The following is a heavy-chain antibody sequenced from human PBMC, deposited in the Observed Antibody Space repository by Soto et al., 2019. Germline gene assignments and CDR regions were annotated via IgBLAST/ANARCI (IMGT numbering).Heavy chain of an antibody. CDR3: TRDGMAVAGLDAFDI. CDR2: IRSKAYGGTT. Sequence: GGSLRLSCTASGFTFGDYAMSWFRQAPGKGLEWVGFIRSKAYGGTTEYAASVKGRFTISRDDPKSIAYLQMNSLKTEDTAVYYCTRDGMAVAGLDAFDIWGQGTMVTVSS. CDR1: GFTFGDYA. V-gene: IGHV3-49*03. J-gene: IGHJ3*02. D-gene: IGHD6-19*01.